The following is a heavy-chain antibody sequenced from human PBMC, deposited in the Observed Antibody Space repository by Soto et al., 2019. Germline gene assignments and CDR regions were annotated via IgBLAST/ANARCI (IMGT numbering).Heavy chain of an antibody. CDR3: AREVVLEYYFDY. J-gene: IGHJ4*02. CDR1: GFTFSSYG. CDR2: IWYDGSNK. V-gene: IGHV3-33*01. Sequence: QVQLVESGAGVVQPGRSLRLSCAASGFTFSSYGMHWVRQAPGKGLEWVAVIWYDGSNKYYADSVKGRFTISRDNSKNTLYLQMNSLRAEDKAVYYCAREVVLEYYFDYWGQGTLVTVSS. D-gene: IGHD2-15*01.